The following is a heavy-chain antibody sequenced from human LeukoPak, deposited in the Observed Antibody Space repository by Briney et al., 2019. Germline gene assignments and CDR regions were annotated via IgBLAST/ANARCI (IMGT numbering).Heavy chain of an antibody. CDR3: ARAPWSSSWFLDY. CDR2: IYYSGST. CDR1: GGSISSGGYY. D-gene: IGHD6-13*01. J-gene: IGHJ4*02. V-gene: IGHV4-31*03. Sequence: SETLSLTCTVSGGSISSGGYYWSWIRQHPGTGLEWIGYIYYSGSTYYNPSLKSRVTISLDTSKNQFSLKLSSVTAADTAVYYCARAPWSSSWFLDYWGQGTLVTVSS.